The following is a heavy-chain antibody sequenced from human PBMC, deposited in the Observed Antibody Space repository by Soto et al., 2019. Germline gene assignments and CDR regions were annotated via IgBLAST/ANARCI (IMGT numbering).Heavy chain of an antibody. Sequence: EVQLLDSGGALVQPGGSLRLSCAASGFTFSNYAMTWVRQGPGKGLEWVSGISGSGGRSYYADSVKGRFTISRDNSKSTLYLQMNSLRAEDTAVYYCAKAYFVWSSEQPYYFDYWGQGTLVTVS. J-gene: IGHJ4*02. V-gene: IGHV3-23*01. CDR3: AKAYFVWSSEQPYYFDY. CDR2: ISGSGGRS. CDR1: GFTFSNYA. D-gene: IGHD3-16*01.